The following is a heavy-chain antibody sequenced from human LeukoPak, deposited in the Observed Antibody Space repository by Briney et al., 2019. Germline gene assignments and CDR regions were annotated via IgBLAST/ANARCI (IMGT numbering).Heavy chain of an antibody. D-gene: IGHD5-24*01. CDR3: ARARREMATIYHPSGVVYYFDY. V-gene: IGHV1-8*01. J-gene: IGHJ4*02. Sequence: GAPVKVSCKASGYTFTSYDINWVRQATGQGLEWMGWMNPNSGNTGYAQKFQGRVTMTRNTSISTAYMELSSLRSEDTAVYYCARARREMATIYHPSGVVYYFDYWGQGTLVTVSS. CDR1: GYTFTSYD. CDR2: MNPNSGNT.